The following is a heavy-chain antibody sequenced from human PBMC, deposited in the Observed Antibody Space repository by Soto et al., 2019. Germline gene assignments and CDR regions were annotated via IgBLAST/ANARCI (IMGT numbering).Heavy chain of an antibody. CDR1: GYNFTRYD. CDR3: ARRGYSSSWYYYYYYGMDV. J-gene: IGHJ6*02. D-gene: IGHD6-13*01. V-gene: IGHV1-8*01. Sequence: ASVKVSCKASGYNFTRYDINWVRQATGQGLEWMRWMNPNRGNTAYAKKFQGRVTMPRNTSISTAYMELSSLRSEDTAVYYCARRGYSSSWYYYYYYGMDVWGQGTTVTVSS. CDR2: MNPNRGNT.